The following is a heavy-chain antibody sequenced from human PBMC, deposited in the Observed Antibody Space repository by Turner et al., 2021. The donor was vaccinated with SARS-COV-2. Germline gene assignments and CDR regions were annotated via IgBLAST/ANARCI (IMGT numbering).Heavy chain of an antibody. J-gene: IGHJ4*02. CDR3: ARDLGGTSSLGGYFDY. D-gene: IGHD2-2*01. V-gene: IGHV3-66*02. Sequence: EVQLVESGGGLVQPGGSLRLSCAASGFTVSSNYMNWVRQAPGKWLEWVSVSYSGGSTYYADSVKCRFTISRDKSKNTLYLQMNSLRAEDTAVYYCARDLGGTSSLGGYFDYWGQGTLVTVSS. CDR1: GFTVSSNY. CDR2: SYSGGST.